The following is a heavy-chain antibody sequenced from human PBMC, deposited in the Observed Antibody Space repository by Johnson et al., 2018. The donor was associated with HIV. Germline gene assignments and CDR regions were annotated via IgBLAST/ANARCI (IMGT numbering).Heavy chain of an antibody. CDR1: GFTVSSNY. CDR2: ISGSGGST. J-gene: IGHJ3*02. D-gene: IGHD1-26*01. Sequence: VQLVESGGGVVRPGGSLRLSCAASGFTVSSNYMSWVRQAPGKGLEWVSAISGSGGSTYYADSVKGRFTISRDNSKNTLYLQMNSLRAEDTAVYYCALVGAHDAFDIWGQGTMVTVSS. CDR3: ALVGAHDAFDI. V-gene: IGHV3-23*04.